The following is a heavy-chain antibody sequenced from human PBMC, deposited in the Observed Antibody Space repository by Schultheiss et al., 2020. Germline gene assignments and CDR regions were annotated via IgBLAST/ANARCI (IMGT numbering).Heavy chain of an antibody. CDR1: KFTFSIAW. V-gene: IGHV3-15*01. CDR2: IKSKTDGGTT. J-gene: IGHJ4*02. CDR3: AKGVFQYFDWTYFDY. Sequence: GGSLRLSCAVSKFTFSIAWMSWVRQAPGKGLEWVGRIKSKTDGGTTDYAAPVKGRFTISRDDSKNTLYLQMNSLRAEDTAVYYCAKGVFQYFDWTYFDYWGQGTLVTVSS. D-gene: IGHD3-9*01.